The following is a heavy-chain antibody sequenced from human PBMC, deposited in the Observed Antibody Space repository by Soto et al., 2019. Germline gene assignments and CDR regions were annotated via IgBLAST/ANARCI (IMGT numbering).Heavy chain of an antibody. J-gene: IGHJ6*03. CDR1: GFTFSTSA. CDR3: AKAFFSTTSANYYYMDV. D-gene: IGHD2-2*01. V-gene: IGHV3-23*01. Sequence: GGSLRLSCAASGFTFSTSAMSWVRQTPGKGLEGVSGISGSGDSTYYADFLKGRFTISRDNSKNTLYLQMDSLRAEDTAVYYCAKAFFSTTSANYYYMDVWGKGTTVTVSS. CDR2: ISGSGDST.